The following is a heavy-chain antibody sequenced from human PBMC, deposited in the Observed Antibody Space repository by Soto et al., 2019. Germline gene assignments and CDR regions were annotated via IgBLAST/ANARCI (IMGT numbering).Heavy chain of an antibody. Sequence: QVQLVQSGAEVKKPGSSVKVSCKASGGTFSSYAISWVRQAPGQGLEWMGGIIPIFGTANYAQKFQGRVTITADESTSTAYMELSSLRSEDTAVYYCARAKVVAARPWVWYYGMDVWGQGTTVTVSS. CDR2: IIPIFGTA. J-gene: IGHJ6*02. D-gene: IGHD2-15*01. CDR3: ARAKVVAARPWVWYYGMDV. CDR1: GGTFSSYA. V-gene: IGHV1-69*01.